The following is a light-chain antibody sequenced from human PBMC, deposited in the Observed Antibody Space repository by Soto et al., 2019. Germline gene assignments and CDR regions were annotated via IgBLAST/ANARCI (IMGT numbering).Light chain of an antibody. CDR3: QQHYSSSPT. CDR2: KAS. CDR1: QSISSW. Sequence: DIQMTQSPSTLSASVGDRVSITCRASQSISSWLAWYQQKPGKAPKLLIYKASTLERGVPSRFSGSGSGTVFTLTISSLQPEDFASYYCQQHYSSSPTFCQGTKVEIK. V-gene: IGKV1-5*03. J-gene: IGKJ2*01.